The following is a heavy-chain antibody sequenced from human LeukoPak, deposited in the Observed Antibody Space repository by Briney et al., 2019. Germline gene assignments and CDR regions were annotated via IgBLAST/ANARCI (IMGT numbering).Heavy chain of an antibody. Sequence: PSETLSPTCTVSGGSISSGDFYWSWVRQHPEKGLEWIGYIYYSGTAYYNPSLKSRVTMSVDTSKNQFSLKLDSVTAADTAVYYCARFSNAHGVKFDYWGQGTLVTVSS. D-gene: IGHD2-8*01. CDR1: GGSISSGDFY. V-gene: IGHV4-31*03. J-gene: IGHJ4*02. CDR2: IYYSGTA. CDR3: ARFSNAHGVKFDY.